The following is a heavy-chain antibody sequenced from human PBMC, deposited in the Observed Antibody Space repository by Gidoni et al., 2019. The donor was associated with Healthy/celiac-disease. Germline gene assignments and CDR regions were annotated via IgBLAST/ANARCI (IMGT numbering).Heavy chain of an antibody. CDR1: VCTFTSCA. D-gene: IGHD3-10*01. CDR2: INTNTGNP. J-gene: IGHJ4*02. Sequence: QVQLVHSGSEFRTPGAAVKVSCQASVCTFTSCAMNWVRQAPGQGLEWMGWINTNTGNPTYAQGFTGRFVFSLDTSFSTAYLQISSLKAEDTAVYYCARSSMVRGNKLGDYWGQGTLVTVSS. CDR3: ARSSMVRGNKLGDY. V-gene: IGHV7-4-1*02.